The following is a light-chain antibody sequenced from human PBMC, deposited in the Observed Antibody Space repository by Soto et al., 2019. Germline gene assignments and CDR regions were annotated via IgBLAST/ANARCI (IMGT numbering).Light chain of an antibody. CDR3: SSYTSSSTYAV. V-gene: IGLV2-14*01. CDR1: SSDVGGYNY. CDR2: DVS. J-gene: IGLJ2*01. Sequence: QSALTQPASVSGSPGQSITISCTGTSSDVGGYNYVSWYQQHPGKAPKLMIYDVSNRPSGVSNRFPGSKSGNTASLTISGLQAEDEADYYCSSYTSSSTYAVFGGGTKLTVL.